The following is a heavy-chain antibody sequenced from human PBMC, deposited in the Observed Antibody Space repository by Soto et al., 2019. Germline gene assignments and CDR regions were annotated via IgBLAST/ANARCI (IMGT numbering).Heavy chain of an antibody. J-gene: IGHJ4*02. CDR3: AMLHCSSTTCFDY. D-gene: IGHD2-2*01. CDR2: ISGSGGAT. CDR1: GFTFSSYA. V-gene: IGHV3-23*01. Sequence: QPGGSLRLSCAASGFTFSSYAMTWVRQAPGKGLEWVSAISGSGGATFYADSVRGRFTISRDNSKNALSLQMNSLRAEDTAIYYCAMLHCSSTTCFDYWGQGTLVTAPQ.